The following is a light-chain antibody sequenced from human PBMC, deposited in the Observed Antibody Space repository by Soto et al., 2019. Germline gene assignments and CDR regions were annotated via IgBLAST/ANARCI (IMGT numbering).Light chain of an antibody. CDR2: GAS. CDR1: ESVRSSY. V-gene: IGKV3-20*01. J-gene: IGKJ1*01. Sequence: EIVLTQSPGTLPLSPGERATLSCRASESVRSSYLAWYQQKPGQAPRLLMYGASSRTTGTPDRFSGSGSGTNFTLIIGSLEPEDFAVYYCQQYCGSPQTFGQETKVEI. CDR3: QQYCGSPQT.